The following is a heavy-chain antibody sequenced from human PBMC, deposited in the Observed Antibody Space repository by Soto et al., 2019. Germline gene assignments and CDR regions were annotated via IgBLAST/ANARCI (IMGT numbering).Heavy chain of an antibody. CDR3: AKEGLAAAGTDY. Sequence: GGSLRLSCAASGFTFNSYAMSWVRQAPGKGLEWVSAISGSGGSTYYADSVKGRFTISRDNSKNTLYLQMNILRADDAAVYYCAKEGLAAAGTDYWGQGTLVTVSS. D-gene: IGHD6-13*01. CDR1: GFTFNSYA. J-gene: IGHJ4*02. V-gene: IGHV3-23*01. CDR2: ISGSGGST.